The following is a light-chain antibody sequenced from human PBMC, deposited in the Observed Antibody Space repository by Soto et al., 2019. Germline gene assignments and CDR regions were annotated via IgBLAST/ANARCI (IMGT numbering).Light chain of an antibody. CDR3: QQYDSSPST. V-gene: IGKV3-20*01. Sequence: EIVLTQSPDTLSLSPGEGASLSCRASQSVHTFLAWFQQKPGKVPKRLIYAASSLQSGVPSRFSGSGSGTDFTLTISGLEPEDFAVYFCQQYDSSPSTFGGGTKVDIK. CDR1: QSVHTF. J-gene: IGKJ4*01. CDR2: AAS.